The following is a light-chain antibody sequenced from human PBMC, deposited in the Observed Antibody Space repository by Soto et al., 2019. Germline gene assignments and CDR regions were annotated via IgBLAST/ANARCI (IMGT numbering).Light chain of an antibody. CDR1: QSVSSSY. CDR3: QQRSNWPRT. CDR2: GAS. V-gene: IGKV3D-20*02. Sequence: EIVLSQSPGTPSFSPGGRAPLSRRASQSVSSSYLAWYQQKPGQAPRLLIHGASSRATGIPDRFSGSGSGTDFTLTISRLEPEDFAVYYCQQRSNWPRTSGQGTKVDIK. J-gene: IGKJ1*01.